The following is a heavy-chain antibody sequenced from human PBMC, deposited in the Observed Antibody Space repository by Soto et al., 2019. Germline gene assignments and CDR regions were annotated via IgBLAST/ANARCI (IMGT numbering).Heavy chain of an antibody. CDR3: ARVRDLRGPRTGGLGDYYGMDV. V-gene: IGHV1-8*01. Sequence: ASVKVSCKASRYTLTSYDINWVRQASGQGVEWMGWMNPNSGNTGYAQKFQGRVTMTRNTSISTAYMELSSLRSEDTAVYYCARVRDLRGPRTGGLGDYYGMDVWGQGTTVTVSS. CDR1: RYTLTSYD. D-gene: IGHD4-17*01. J-gene: IGHJ6*02. CDR2: MNPNSGNT.